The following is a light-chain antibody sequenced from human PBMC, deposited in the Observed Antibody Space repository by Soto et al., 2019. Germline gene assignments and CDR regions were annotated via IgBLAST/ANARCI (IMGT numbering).Light chain of an antibody. CDR1: QGVTTN. CDR2: DVS. J-gene: IGKJ5*01. CDR3: QQYNNWPFS. V-gene: IGKV3-15*01. Sequence: EILMTHSPASLSVSPGERATLSCRAGQGVTTNFAWYQQKSGQSPRLLIYDVSIRATGVPARFSGTGSETDFTLTISGMQSEDSAVYFCQQYNNWPFSFGQGTRMEIK.